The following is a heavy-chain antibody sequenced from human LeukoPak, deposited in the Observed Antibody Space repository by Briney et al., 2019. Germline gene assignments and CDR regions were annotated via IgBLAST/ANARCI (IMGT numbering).Heavy chain of an antibody. V-gene: IGHV1-24*01. D-gene: IGHD3-9*01. Sequence: ASVKVSYKVSGYTLTELSMHWVRQAPGKGLEWMGGFDPEDGETIYAQKFQGRVTMTEDTSTDTAYMELSSLRSEDTAVYYCATFGAYDILTGYYPNPYYYYGMDVWGQGTTVTVSS. CDR1: GYTLTELS. CDR3: ATFGAYDILTGYYPNPYYYYGMDV. CDR2: FDPEDGET. J-gene: IGHJ6*02.